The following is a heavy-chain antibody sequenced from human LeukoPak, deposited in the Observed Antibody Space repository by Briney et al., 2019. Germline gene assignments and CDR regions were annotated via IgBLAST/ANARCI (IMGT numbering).Heavy chain of an antibody. CDR2: IKQDGSEK. CDR3: ASRNYYDSSGYFDAFDI. Sequence: GGSLRLSCAASGFTFSSYWMSWVRQAPGKGLEWVANIKQDGSEKYYVDSVKGRFTISRDNAKNSPYLQMNSLRAEDTAVYYCASRNYYDSSGYFDAFDIWGQGTLVTVSS. V-gene: IGHV3-7*01. CDR1: GFTFSSYW. D-gene: IGHD3-22*01. J-gene: IGHJ3*02.